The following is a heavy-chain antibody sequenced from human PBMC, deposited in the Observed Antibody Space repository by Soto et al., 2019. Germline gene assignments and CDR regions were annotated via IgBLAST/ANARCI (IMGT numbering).Heavy chain of an antibody. CDR2: IKQDGSEK. D-gene: IGHD3-22*01. J-gene: IGHJ3*02. CDR3: ARAVPGSRGYGHDAFDI. V-gene: IGHV3-7*01. Sequence: GGSLRLSCAASGFTFSSYWMSWVRQAPGKXLEWVANIKQDGSEKYYVDSVKGRFTISRDNAKNSLYLQMNSLRAEDTAVYYCARAVPGSRGYGHDAFDIWGQGTMVTVSS. CDR1: GFTFSSYW.